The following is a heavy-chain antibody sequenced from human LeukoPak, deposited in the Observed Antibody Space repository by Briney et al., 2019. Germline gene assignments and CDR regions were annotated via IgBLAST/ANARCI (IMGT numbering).Heavy chain of an antibody. J-gene: IGHJ4*02. D-gene: IGHD2-2*01. Sequence: GGSLRLSCAASGFTFSNYWMHWFRQAPGKGLVWVSRINYDGSTNYADSVKGRFTISRDNARNTLYMQMNSLRAEDTAVYYCVRGCNSTSCYPFDCWGQGTLVTVSS. CDR3: VRGCNSTSCYPFDC. CDR2: INYDGST. CDR1: GFTFSNYW. V-gene: IGHV3-74*01.